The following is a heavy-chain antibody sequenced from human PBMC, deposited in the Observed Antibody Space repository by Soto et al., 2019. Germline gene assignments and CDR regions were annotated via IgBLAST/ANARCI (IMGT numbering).Heavy chain of an antibody. CDR1: GYTFTSYG. J-gene: IGHJ6*03. D-gene: IGHD6-19*01. V-gene: IGHV1-18*01. Sequence: ASVKVSCKASGYTFTSYGISWVRQAPGQGLEWMGWISAYNGNKNYAQKLQGRVTMTTDTSTSTAYMELRSLRSDDTAVYYCARKGTAVAGRYYYYIDVWGKGTTVTVSS. CDR3: ARKGTAVAGRYYYYIDV. CDR2: ISAYNGNK.